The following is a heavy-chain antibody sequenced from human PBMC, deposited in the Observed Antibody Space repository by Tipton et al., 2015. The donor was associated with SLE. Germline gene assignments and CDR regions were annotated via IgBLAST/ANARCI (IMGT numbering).Heavy chain of an antibody. CDR2: IYSGGST. CDR3: VPRQVDLDH. V-gene: IGHV3-53*01. CDR1: GFTVSSNY. D-gene: IGHD2-15*01. Sequence: GSLRLSCAASGFTVSSNYMSWVRQAPGKGLEWVSVIYSGGSTYYADSVRGRFTISRDNSKNTLYLQMDNLRGDDTAVYYCVPRQVDLDHWGQGTLVSVSS. J-gene: IGHJ4*02.